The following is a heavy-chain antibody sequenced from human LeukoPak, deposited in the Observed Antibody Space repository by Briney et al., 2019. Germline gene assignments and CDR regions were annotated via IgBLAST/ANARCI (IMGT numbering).Heavy chain of an antibody. V-gene: IGHV3-53*01. D-gene: IGHD1-1*01. Sequence: GGSLRLSCAASGFTVSRNYMSWVRQAPGKGLEGVSLTYSDGSTSYTDSVKGRFTISRDNSKNTLSLQLTSLSAEDTAVYYCARDGGSSTIEPTGGYYYYGMDVWGQGTTVTVSS. CDR1: GFTVSRNY. CDR2: TYSDGST. CDR3: ARDGGSSTIEPTGGYYYYGMDV. J-gene: IGHJ6*02.